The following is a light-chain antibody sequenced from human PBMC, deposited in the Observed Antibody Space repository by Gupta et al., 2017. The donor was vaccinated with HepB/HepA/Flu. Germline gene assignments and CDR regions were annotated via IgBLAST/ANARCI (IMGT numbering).Light chain of an antibody. J-gene: IGKJ5*01. Sequence: IVLTQSPGTLSLSPGESATLSGRASQSVSSSYLAWYQQKPGQAPRLLIYGASSRATGIPYTFSGSGSGTDFTLTISRLGPEDLAVYYCQQEGSSSITFGQGTQVEIK. V-gene: IGKV3-20*01. CDR2: GAS. CDR3: QQEGSSSIT. CDR1: QSVSSSY.